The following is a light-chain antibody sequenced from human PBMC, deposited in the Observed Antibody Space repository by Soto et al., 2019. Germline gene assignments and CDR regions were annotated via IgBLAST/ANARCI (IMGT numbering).Light chain of an antibody. CDR1: QSVLYTSNNKNC. CDR3: QQYYTTPIT. V-gene: IGKV4-1*01. J-gene: IGKJ5*01. Sequence: DIVMTQSPDSLAVSLGKRATIHCKSSQSVLYTSNNKNCLAWFQKKPGQPPKLLIFWASTREFGVPDRFSGSGSGTDFTLTISSLQPEDVAIYYCQQYYTTPITFGQGTRLEIK. CDR2: WAS.